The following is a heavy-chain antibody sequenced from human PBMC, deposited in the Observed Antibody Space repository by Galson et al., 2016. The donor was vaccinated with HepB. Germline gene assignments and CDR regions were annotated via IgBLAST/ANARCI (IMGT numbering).Heavy chain of an antibody. D-gene: IGHD5-18*01. CDR3: ARDLYIYGPFSYYYYGMDV. J-gene: IGHJ6*02. CDR1: GYSFSNYG. Sequence: SVKVSCKASGYSFSNYGITWVRQVSGQGLEWMGWISAYNGNTNYAQRLQGRVTMTTDTSTSTAYMELRCLRSDDTAVYYCARDLYIYGPFSYYYYGMDVWGQGTMVTVSS. CDR2: ISAYNGNT. V-gene: IGHV1-18*01.